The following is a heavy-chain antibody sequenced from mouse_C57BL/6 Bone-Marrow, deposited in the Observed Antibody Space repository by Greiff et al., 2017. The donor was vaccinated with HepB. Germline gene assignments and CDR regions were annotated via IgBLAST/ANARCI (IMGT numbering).Heavy chain of an antibody. CDR2: ISDGGSYT. CDR3: AIDPLYYSNYFDY. CDR1: GFTFSSYA. V-gene: IGHV5-4*01. Sequence: EVMLVESGGGLVKPGGSLKLSCAASGFTFSSYAMSWVRQTPEKRLEWVATISDGGSYTYYPDNVKGRFTISRDNAKNNLYLQMSHLKSEDTAMYYCAIDPLYYSNYFDYWGQGTTLTVSS. J-gene: IGHJ2*01. D-gene: IGHD2-5*01.